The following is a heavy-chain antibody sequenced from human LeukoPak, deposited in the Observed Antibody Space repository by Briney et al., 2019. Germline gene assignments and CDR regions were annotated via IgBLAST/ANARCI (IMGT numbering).Heavy chain of an antibody. V-gene: IGHV4-34*01. CDR1: GGSFSGYY. CDR3: ARRVYDYVWGSYRPIDY. Sequence: KPSETLSLTCAVYGGSFSGYYWSRIRQPPGKGLEWIGEINHSGSTNYNPSLKSRVTISVDTSKNQFSLKLSSVTAADTAVYYCARRVYDYVWGSYRPIDYWGQGTLVTVSS. J-gene: IGHJ4*02. D-gene: IGHD3-16*02. CDR2: INHSGST.